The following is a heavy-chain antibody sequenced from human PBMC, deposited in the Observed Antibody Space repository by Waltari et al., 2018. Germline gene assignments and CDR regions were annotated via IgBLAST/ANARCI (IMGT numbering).Heavy chain of an antibody. J-gene: IGHJ4*02. V-gene: IGHV3-23*01. CDR3: AKDESNYDPIYSTNHFDS. CDR2: LCGSGDNT. Sequence: DVLLLESGGALVQPGGSLRLSCAASGSSFGSYAMSWVRQATGKGLEWVSSLCGSGDNTYYSDSVKGRFTISRDNSNNTLFLQMNLLRVEDAALYYCAKDESNYDPIYSTNHFDSWGQGTLVTVSS. D-gene: IGHD2-8*01. CDR1: GSSFGSYA.